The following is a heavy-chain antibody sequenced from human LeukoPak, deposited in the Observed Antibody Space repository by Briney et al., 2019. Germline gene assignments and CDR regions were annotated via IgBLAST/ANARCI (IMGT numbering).Heavy chain of an antibody. CDR2: ISGSGGST. V-gene: IGHV3-23*01. Sequence: GGTLRLSCAASGFTFSSHGMSWVRQAPGKGLEWVSAISGSGGSTYYADSVKGRFTMSRDNSKNTLYLQMNSLRAEDTAVYYCARDFLHLGGWGQGTMVTVSS. CDR3: ARDFLHLGG. CDR1: GFTFSSHG. J-gene: IGHJ3*01. D-gene: IGHD3-16*01.